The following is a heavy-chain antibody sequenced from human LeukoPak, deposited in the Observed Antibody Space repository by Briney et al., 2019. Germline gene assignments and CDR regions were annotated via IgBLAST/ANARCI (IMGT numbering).Heavy chain of an antibody. Sequence: ASVKVSCKASGYTFTGYYMHWVRQAPGQGLEWMGWINSNSGDTNYAQKFQGRVTMTRDTSISTAYMELSRLRSDDTAVYYCARSKPLRYFDSYWGQGTLVTVSS. J-gene: IGHJ4*02. CDR2: INSNSGDT. CDR1: GYTFTGYY. CDR3: ARSKPLRYFDSY. V-gene: IGHV1-2*02. D-gene: IGHD3-9*01.